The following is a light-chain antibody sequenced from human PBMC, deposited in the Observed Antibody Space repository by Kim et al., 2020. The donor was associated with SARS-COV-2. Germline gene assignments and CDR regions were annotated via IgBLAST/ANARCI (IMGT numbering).Light chain of an antibody. CDR2: NDR. V-gene: IGLV3-21*04. CDR3: QVWDSGTDQVV. Sequence: SYELTQPPSVSVAPGETARITCGGNNIGSKSAHWYQQRPGQAPALVIYNDRDRPSGIPERFSGSNSGNTATLTISRVEAGDEADYYCQVWDSGTDQVVFGGGTQLTVL. CDR1: NIGSKS. J-gene: IGLJ2*01.